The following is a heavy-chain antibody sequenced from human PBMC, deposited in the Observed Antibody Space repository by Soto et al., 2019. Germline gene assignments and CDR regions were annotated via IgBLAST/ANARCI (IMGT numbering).Heavy chain of an antibody. D-gene: IGHD3-10*01. V-gene: IGHV3-23*01. Sequence: PGGSLRLSCAASGFTFSSYAMSWVRQAPGKGLEWVSAISGSVGSTYYADSVKGRFTISRDNSKNTLYLQMNSLRAEDTAVYYCAKDEKPGDYYYYGMDVWGQGTRVTVSS. CDR1: GFTFSSYA. J-gene: IGHJ6*02. CDR2: ISGSVGST. CDR3: AKDEKPGDYYYYGMDV.